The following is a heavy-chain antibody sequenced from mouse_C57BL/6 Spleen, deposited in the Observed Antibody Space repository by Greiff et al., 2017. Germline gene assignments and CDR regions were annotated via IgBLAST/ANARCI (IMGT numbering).Heavy chain of an antibody. J-gene: IGHJ4*01. CDR1: GYAFSSYW. CDR2: IYPGDGDT. Sequence: QVQLQQSGAELVKPGASVKISCKASGYAFSSYWLNWVKQRPGTGLGWIGQIYPGDGDTNYNGEFKDKATLTADTSSSTAYMPLSSLTSEDTAVYYGERDDYGSSYRYYAMDYWGQGTSVTVSS. D-gene: IGHD1-1*01. CDR3: ERDDYGSSYRYYAMDY. V-gene: IGHV1-80*01.